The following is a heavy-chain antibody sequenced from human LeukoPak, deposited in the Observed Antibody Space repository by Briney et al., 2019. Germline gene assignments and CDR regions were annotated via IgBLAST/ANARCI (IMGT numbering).Heavy chain of an antibody. CDR2: INHSGNT. J-gene: IGHJ5*02. V-gene: IGHV4-34*01. Sequence: SETLSLTCTVYGGSFSDFHWSWIRLPPGKGLEWIGEINHSGNTNYNPSLKSRVTISVDTSKNQFSLKLSSVTAADTAVYYCARRPTLTTPLTAWGQGTLVTVSS. D-gene: IGHD4-17*01. CDR1: GGSFSDFH. CDR3: ARRPTLTTPLTA.